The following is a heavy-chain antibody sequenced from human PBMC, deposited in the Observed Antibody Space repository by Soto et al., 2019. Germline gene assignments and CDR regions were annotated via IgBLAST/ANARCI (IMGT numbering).Heavy chain of an antibody. D-gene: IGHD5-12*01. CDR2: ISAYNGNT. CDR1: GYTFTSYG. Sequence: APVKVSCKASGYTFTSYGISWGRQAPGQGLDVMGWISAYNGNTKYAQKLKGRATMPTATSTSTAYMELRSLRSDDTAVYYCARDPKGLVATTYYYYYGMDVWGQGTTVTVSS. J-gene: IGHJ6*02. CDR3: ARDPKGLVATTYYYYYGMDV. V-gene: IGHV1-18*01.